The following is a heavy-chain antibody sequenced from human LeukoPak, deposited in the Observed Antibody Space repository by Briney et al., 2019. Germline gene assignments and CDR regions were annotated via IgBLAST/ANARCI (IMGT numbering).Heavy chain of an antibody. V-gene: IGHV4-59*08. CDR3: ARHRHSHCYDY. J-gene: IGHJ4*02. CDR2: IYYSGST. Sequence: SETLSLTCAVSGGSISSYYWSWIRQPPGKGLEWIGYIYYSGSTNYNPSLKSRVTISADTSNNQFSLKLTSVTAADTAVYYCARHRHSHCYDYWGQGTLVTVSS. D-gene: IGHD5-18*01. CDR1: GGSISSYY.